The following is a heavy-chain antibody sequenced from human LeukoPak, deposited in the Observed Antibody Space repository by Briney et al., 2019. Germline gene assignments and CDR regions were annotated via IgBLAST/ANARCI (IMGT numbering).Heavy chain of an antibody. V-gene: IGHV5-10-1*01. CDR1: GYSFTSYW. J-gene: IGHJ4*02. Sequence: GESLKISCQGSGYSFTSYWISWVRQMPGNGLEWMGRIDPSDSYTNYSPSFQGHVTISADKSISTAYLQWSSLKASDTAMYYCARLLYSGSYYDSYWGQGTLVTVSS. CDR2: IDPSDSYT. D-gene: IGHD1-26*01. CDR3: ARLLYSGSYYDSY.